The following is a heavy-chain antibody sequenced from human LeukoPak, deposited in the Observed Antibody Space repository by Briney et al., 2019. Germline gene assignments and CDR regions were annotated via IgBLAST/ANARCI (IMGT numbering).Heavy chain of an antibody. CDR1: GFTFSSYW. J-gene: IGHJ6*03. Sequence: GGSLRLSCAASGFTFSSYWMHWVRQAPGKGLVWVSRINSDGSSTSYADSVKGRFTISRDNAKNTLYLQMNSLRAEDTAVYYCARGSILWDYMDVWGTGTTVTVSS. V-gene: IGHV3-74*01. CDR2: INSDGSST. D-gene: IGHD2-15*01. CDR3: ARGSILWDYMDV.